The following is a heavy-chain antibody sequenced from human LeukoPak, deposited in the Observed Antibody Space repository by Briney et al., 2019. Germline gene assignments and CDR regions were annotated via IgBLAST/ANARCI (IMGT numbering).Heavy chain of an antibody. V-gene: IGHV4-59*01. CDR2: IYYTGSS. Sequence: SETLSLTCTVSGGSISSYYWSWIRQPPGKGLEWIGYIYYTGSSDYNPSLKSRVTISVDTSKNQFSLKLSSVTAEDTAVYYCARYSGIEARPFFDYWGQGTLVTVSP. CDR1: GGSISSYY. CDR3: ARYSGIEARPFFDY. D-gene: IGHD6-6*01. J-gene: IGHJ4*02.